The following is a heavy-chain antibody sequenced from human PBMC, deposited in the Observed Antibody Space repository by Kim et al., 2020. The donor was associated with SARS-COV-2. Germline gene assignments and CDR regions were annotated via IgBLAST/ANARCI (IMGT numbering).Heavy chain of an antibody. CDR2: ISGSGGST. V-gene: IGHV3-23*01. Sequence: GGSLRLSCAASGFTFSSYAMSWVRQAPGKGLEWVSAISGSGGSTYYADSVKGRFTISRDNSKNTLYLQMNSLRAEDTAVYYCAKDLIKWELPLNIFDAFDIWGQGTMVTVSS. J-gene: IGHJ3*02. CDR1: GFTFSSYA. D-gene: IGHD1-26*01. CDR3: AKDLIKWELPLNIFDAFDI.